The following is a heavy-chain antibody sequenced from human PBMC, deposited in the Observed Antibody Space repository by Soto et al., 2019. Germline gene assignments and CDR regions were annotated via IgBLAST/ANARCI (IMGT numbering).Heavy chain of an antibody. J-gene: IGHJ6*02. D-gene: IGHD3-10*01. V-gene: IGHV1-3*01. CDR2: INAGNGNT. Sequence: GASVKVSCKASGYTFTSYAMHWVRQAPGQRLEWMGWINAGNGNTKYSQKFQGRVTITRDTSASPAYMELSSLRSEDTAVYYCARGELLYYYYYYGMDVWGQGTTVTVSS. CDR3: ARGELLYYYYYYGMDV. CDR1: GYTFTSYA.